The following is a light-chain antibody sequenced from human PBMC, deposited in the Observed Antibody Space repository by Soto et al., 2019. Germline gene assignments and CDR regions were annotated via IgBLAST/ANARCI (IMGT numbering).Light chain of an antibody. CDR3: QQYNRWPRT. J-gene: IGKJ1*01. CDR2: DAS. V-gene: IGKV3-15*01. Sequence: EAVMTQSPATLSVSPGERATLSCRASQSVSTNLAWYQQKPGQAPRLLIYDASTRATGIQVRFSGSGSGTEFTLSISSVQSEDFAVFYCQQYNRWPRTFGQGAKVDIK. CDR1: QSVSTN.